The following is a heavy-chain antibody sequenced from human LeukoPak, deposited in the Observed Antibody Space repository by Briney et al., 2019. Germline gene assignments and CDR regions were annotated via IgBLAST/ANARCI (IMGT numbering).Heavy chain of an antibody. Sequence: GGSLRLSCAASGFTFSSYSRNWVRQAPGKGLEWVSSISSSSSYIYYADSVKGRFTISRDNSKNTLYLQMNSLRAEDTAVYYCAREREQQLASVYYYYYGMDVWGQGTTVTVSS. J-gene: IGHJ6*02. D-gene: IGHD6-13*01. CDR2: ISSSSSYI. V-gene: IGHV3-21*01. CDR3: AREREQQLASVYYYYYGMDV. CDR1: GFTFSSYS.